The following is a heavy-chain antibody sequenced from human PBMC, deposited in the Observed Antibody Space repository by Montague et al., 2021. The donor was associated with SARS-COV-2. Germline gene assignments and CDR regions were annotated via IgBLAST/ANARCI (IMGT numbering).Heavy chain of an antibody. V-gene: IGHV3-23*01. CDR1: GFIFRHYA. CDR2: ISTSGDYT. CDR3: AKDRGMDYSADY. D-gene: IGHD2-15*01. Sequence: SLRLSLSASGFIFRHYAMSWVRQAPGKGLEWVSGISTSGDYTYYADSLKGRFTISRDNSRNTLYLQMNSLRAEDTAIYYCAKDRGMDYSADYWGQGTLVTVSS. J-gene: IGHJ4*02.